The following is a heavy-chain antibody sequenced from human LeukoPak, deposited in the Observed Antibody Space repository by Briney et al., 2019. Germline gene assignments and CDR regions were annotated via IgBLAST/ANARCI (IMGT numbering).Heavy chain of an antibody. D-gene: IGHD3-3*01. J-gene: IGHJ4*02. CDR1: GLTFNRYW. CDR2: IKQDGTET. V-gene: IGHV3-7*01. Sequence: GGSLRLSCVASGLTFNRYWMSWLRQAPGKGLEWVANIKQDGTETHYVDSVKGRFTISRDNAKSSLYLQMNSLRAEDTAVYYCARDCLGSQFWSGYYLGPDNYFDYWGQGSLVTVSS. CDR3: ARDCLGSQFWSGYYLGPDNYFDY.